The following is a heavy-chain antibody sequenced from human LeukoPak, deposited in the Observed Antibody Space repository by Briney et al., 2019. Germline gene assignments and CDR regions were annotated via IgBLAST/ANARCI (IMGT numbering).Heavy chain of an antibody. CDR3: ARDRYSGYDGEFDY. V-gene: IGHV1-2*02. D-gene: IGHD5-12*01. Sequence: GASVKVSCKASGYTFTGYYMHWVRQAPGQGLEWMGWINPNSGGTNYAQKLQGRVTMTRDTSISTAYMELSRLRSDDTAVYYCARDRYSGYDGEFDYWGQGTLVTVSS. CDR1: GYTFTGYY. CDR2: INPNSGGT. J-gene: IGHJ4*02.